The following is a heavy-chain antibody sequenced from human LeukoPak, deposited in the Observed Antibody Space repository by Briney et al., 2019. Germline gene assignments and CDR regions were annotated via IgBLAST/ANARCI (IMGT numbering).Heavy chain of an antibody. D-gene: IGHD5-18*01. J-gene: IGHJ4*02. CDR3: ARDQGKYSHGQLDY. V-gene: IGHV3-48*03. CDR1: GFTFSSYE. CDR2: ISNSGHNV. Sequence: GGSLRPSCAASGFTFSSYEMTWVRQAPGKGLEYISYISNSGHNVYYADSVKGRFTISRENAKSSLYLQVDSLRAEDTAVYYCARDQGKYSHGQLDYWGQGILVTVSA.